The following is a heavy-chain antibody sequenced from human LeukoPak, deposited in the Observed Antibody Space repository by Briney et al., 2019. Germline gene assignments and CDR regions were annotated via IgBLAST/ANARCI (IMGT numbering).Heavy chain of an antibody. CDR3: ARDSVTTTRYFDY. CDR1: GYTFTSYA. J-gene: IGHJ4*02. CDR2: INAGNGNT. V-gene: IGHV1-3*01. Sequence: ASVKVSCKASGYTFTSYAMHWVRQAPGQRLEWMGWINAGNGNTKYSQKFQGRVTITRDTSASTAYKELSSLRSEDTAVYYCARDSVTTTRYFDYWGQGTLVTVSS. D-gene: IGHD5-12*01.